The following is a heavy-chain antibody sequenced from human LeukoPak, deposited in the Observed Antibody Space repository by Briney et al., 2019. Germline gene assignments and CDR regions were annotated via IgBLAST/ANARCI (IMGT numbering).Heavy chain of an antibody. V-gene: IGHV3-30-3*01. CDR3: ARDPGLSSSLPV. Sequence: GGSLRLSCAASGFTFSSYAMHWVRQAPGKGLERVAVISYDGSNKYYADSVKGRFTISRDNSKNTLYMQMKSLRAEDTAVYYCARDPGLSSSLPVWGQGTLVTVSS. CDR2: ISYDGSNK. J-gene: IGHJ4*02. D-gene: IGHD6-13*01. CDR1: GFTFSSYA.